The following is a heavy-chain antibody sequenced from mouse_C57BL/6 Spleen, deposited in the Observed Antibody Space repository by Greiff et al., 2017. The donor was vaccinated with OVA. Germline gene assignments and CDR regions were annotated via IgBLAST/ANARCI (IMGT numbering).Heavy chain of an antibody. J-gene: IGHJ4*01. CDR2: IYPGSGST. D-gene: IGHD2-4*01. CDR3: ARSGAIYYDYDYYAMDY. V-gene: IGHV1-55*01. Sequence: VQLKQPGAELVKPGASVKMSCKASGYTFTSYWITWVKQRPGQGLEWIGDIYPGSGSTNYNEKFKSKATLTVDTSSSTAYMQLSSLTSEDSAVYYCARSGAIYYDYDYYAMDYWGQGTSVTVSS. CDR1: GYTFTSYW.